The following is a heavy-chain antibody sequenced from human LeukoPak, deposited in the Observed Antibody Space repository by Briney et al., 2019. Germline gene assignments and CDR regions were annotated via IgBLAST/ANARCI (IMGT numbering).Heavy chain of an antibody. Sequence: EASVKVSCKASGYTFTDYYMHWVRQAPGQGLEWMGWINPNSGGTNYAQKFQGRVTMTRDTSISTAYMELSRLRSDDTAVYYCARSRGITGTSQGFDPWGQGTLVTVSS. D-gene: IGHD1-7*01. V-gene: IGHV1-2*02. CDR1: GYTFTDYY. CDR3: ARSRGITGTSQGFDP. J-gene: IGHJ5*02. CDR2: INPNSGGT.